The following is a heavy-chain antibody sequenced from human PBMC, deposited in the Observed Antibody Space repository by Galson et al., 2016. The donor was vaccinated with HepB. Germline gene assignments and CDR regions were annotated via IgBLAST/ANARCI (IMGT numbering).Heavy chain of an antibody. CDR1: GFTFYKYA. D-gene: IGHD3-10*01. J-gene: IGHJ4*01. V-gene: IGHV3-23*01. CDR2: VSGTSGNT. Sequence: SLRLSCAASGFTFYKYAMSWVRQAPGKGLEWVAYVSGTSGNTQYADSVEGRFTISRDNSNSTVTLQITNWRVDDTAIYYCAKERAHLRGEFLGTFEYWGHGTPVTVSS. CDR3: AKERAHLRGEFLGTFEY.